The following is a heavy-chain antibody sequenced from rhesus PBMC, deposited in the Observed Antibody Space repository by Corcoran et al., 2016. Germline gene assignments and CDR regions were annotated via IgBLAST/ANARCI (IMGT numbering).Heavy chain of an antibody. CDR1: GGSISSSNW. V-gene: IGHV4-93*02. J-gene: IGHJ4*01. CDR2: IDGSGGST. Sequence: QVQLQESGPAVVKPSETLSLTCAVSGGSISSSNWWSWIRQSPGKGLEWIGGIDGSGGSTEYNPSLQSRVPISIDTSKNQFSLKLSSVTAADTAVYYCATRRSGTPFDYWGQGVLVTVSS. CDR3: ATRRSGTPFDY. D-gene: IGHD2-27*01.